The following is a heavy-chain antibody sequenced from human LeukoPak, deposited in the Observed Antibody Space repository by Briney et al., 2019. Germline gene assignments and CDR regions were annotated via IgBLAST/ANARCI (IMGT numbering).Heavy chain of an antibody. D-gene: IGHD1-26*01. CDR2: ISGSGGST. V-gene: IGHV3-23*01. CDR3: ARDRPGAKTPKKAYYGMDV. Sequence: GGSLRLSCAASGFTFSSYAMSWVRQAPGKGLEWVSAISGSGGSTYYADSVKGRFTISRDNSKNTLYLQMNSLRAEDTAVYYCARDRPGAKTPKKAYYGMDVWGQGTTVTVSS. CDR1: GFTFSSYA. J-gene: IGHJ6*02.